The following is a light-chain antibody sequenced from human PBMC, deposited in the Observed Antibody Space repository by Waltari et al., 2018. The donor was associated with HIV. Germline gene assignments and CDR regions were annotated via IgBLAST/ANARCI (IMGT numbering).Light chain of an antibody. CDR2: EVI. V-gene: IGLV2-14*01. J-gene: IGLJ2*01. Sequence: QSALTQPASVYGSPGQSITIPCTGTSSDRGDYHFVSWYQQHPGRAPKLIIYEVIRRPSEVSNRFSGSKSGNTASLTISGLQAEDEADYSCGSYTNTTTSVVFGGGTKLTVL. CDR3: GSYTNTTTSVV. CDR1: SSDRGDYHF.